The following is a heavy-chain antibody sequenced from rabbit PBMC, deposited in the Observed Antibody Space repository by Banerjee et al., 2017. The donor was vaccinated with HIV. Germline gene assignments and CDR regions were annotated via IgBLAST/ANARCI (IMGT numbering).Heavy chain of an antibody. Sequence: QEQLKETGGGLVQPGGSLTLSCKASGFDFSSYYMSWVRQAPGKGLEWIACIDAGSSGITYYASWAKGRFTISKTSSTTVTLQMTSLTAADTATYFCARDRAKSAGYGGYGCGYFDLWGPGTLVTVS. J-gene: IGHJ4*01. D-gene: IGHD6-1*01. V-gene: IGHV1S45*01. CDR3: ARDRAKSAGYGGYGCGYFDL. CDR1: GFDFSSYYM. CDR2: IDAGSSGIT.